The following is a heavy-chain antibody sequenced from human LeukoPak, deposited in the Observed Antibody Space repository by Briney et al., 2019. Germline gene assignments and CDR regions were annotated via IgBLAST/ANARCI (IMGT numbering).Heavy chain of an antibody. CDR2: ISAYNGNT. V-gene: IGHV1-18*01. Sequence: ASVKVSCKASGYTFTSYGISWVRQAPGQGLEWMGWISAYNGNTNYAQKLQGRVTMTTDTSTSTAYMELRSLRSDDTAVYYCARVPCSGGSCYGSWFDPWGQGTLVTVSS. CDR1: GYTFTSYG. D-gene: IGHD2-15*01. J-gene: IGHJ5*02. CDR3: ARVPCSGGSCYGSWFDP.